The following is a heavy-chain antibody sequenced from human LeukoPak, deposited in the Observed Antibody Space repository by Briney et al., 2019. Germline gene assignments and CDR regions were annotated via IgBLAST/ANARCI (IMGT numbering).Heavy chain of an antibody. Sequence: PSETLSLTCAVYGGSFSGYYWSWIRQPPGKGLEWIGEINHSGSTNYNPSLKSRVTISVDTSKNQFSLKLSSVTAADTAVYYCARSLNLLFDYWGQGTLVTVSS. CDR3: ARSLNLLFDY. CDR1: GGSFSGYY. J-gene: IGHJ4*02. V-gene: IGHV4-34*01. CDR2: INHSGST.